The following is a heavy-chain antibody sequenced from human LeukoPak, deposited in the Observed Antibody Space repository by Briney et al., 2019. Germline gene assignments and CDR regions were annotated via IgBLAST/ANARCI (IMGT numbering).Heavy chain of an antibody. CDR3: ARGGNYDILTGYYSDDIFDY. CDR1: GFPFSSYS. J-gene: IGHJ4*02. D-gene: IGHD3-9*01. Sequence: GGSLRLSCAASGFPFSSYSTNWVRQAPGKGLEWVSSISSSSSYIYYADSVKGRFTISRDNAKNSLYLQMNSLRAEDTAVYYCARGGNYDILTGYYSDDIFDYWGQGTLVTVSS. V-gene: IGHV3-21*01. CDR2: ISSSSSYI.